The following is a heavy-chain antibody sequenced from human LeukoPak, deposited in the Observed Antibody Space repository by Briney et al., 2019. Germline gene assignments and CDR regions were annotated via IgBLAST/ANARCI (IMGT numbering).Heavy chain of an antibody. CDR2: IIPIFGTA. J-gene: IGHJ4*02. Sequence: GASVKVSFKASGGTFSSYAISWVRQAPGQGLEWMGGIIPIFGTANYAQKFQGRVTITADESTSTAYMELRSLRSDDTAVYYCARAPSGFTYGPGDHWGQGTLVTVSS. CDR3: ARAPSGFTYGPGDH. D-gene: IGHD3-10*01. CDR1: GGTFSSYA. V-gene: IGHV1-69*13.